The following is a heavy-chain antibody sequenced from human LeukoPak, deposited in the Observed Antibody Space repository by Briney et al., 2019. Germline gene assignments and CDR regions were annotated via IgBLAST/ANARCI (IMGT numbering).Heavy chain of an antibody. J-gene: IGHJ5*02. CDR1: GGSISSSSYY. CDR3: ARVIDYYGSGNWFDP. V-gene: IGHV4-39*07. CDR2: IYYSGST. D-gene: IGHD3-10*01. Sequence: SETLSLTCTVSGGSISSSSYYWGWIRQPPGKGLEWIGSIYYSGSTYYNPSLKSRVTISVDTSKNQFSLKLSSVTAADTAVYYCARVIDYYGSGNWFDPWGQGTLVTVSS.